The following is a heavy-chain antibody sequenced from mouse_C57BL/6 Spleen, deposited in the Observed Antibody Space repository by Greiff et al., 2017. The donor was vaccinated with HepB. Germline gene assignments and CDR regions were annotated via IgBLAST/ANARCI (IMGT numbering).Heavy chain of an antibody. J-gene: IGHJ3*01. D-gene: IGHD1-1*01. CDR1: GYTFTSYW. CDR2: IYPGSGST. Sequence: QVQLQQPGAELVKPGASVKMSCKASGYTFTSYWITWVKQRPGQGLEWIGDIYPGSGSTNYNEKFKSKATLTVDTSSSTAYMQLSSLTAEDSAVYYCARFDYGSSYVAYWGQGTLVTVSA. CDR3: ARFDYGSSYVAY. V-gene: IGHV1-55*01.